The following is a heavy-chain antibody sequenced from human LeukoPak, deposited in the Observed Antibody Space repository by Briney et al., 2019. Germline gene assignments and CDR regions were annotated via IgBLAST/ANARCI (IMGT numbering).Heavy chain of an antibody. V-gene: IGHV2-5*01. J-gene: IGHJ3*02. Sequence: SGPTLVKPTQTLTLTCTFSEFSLSTTGVGVGWIRQPPGKALEWLALIYWNDDKRYSPSLKSRLTITKDTSKNQVVLTMTNMDPVDTATYFCAHIYWGGYDVKNDAFDIWGQGTLVTVSS. CDR1: EFSLSTTGVG. CDR3: AHIYWGGYDVKNDAFDI. CDR2: IYWNDDK. D-gene: IGHD5-12*01.